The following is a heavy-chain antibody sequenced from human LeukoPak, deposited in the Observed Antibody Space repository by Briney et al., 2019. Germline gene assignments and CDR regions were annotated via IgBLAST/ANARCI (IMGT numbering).Heavy chain of an antibody. CDR2: TRNRAKSYTT. D-gene: IGHD2-21*01. V-gene: IGHV3-72*01. CDR3: TRGAAKGGDYYYIMDV. Sequence: GGSLRLSCAASGFSFSDYYMDWVRQAPGKGLEWVGRTRNRAKSYTTEYAASVKGGFTISRDDSENSMFLQMDSLKTEDTAVYYCTRGAAKGGDYYYIMDVWGQGTTVTVSS. CDR1: GFSFSDYY. J-gene: IGHJ6*02.